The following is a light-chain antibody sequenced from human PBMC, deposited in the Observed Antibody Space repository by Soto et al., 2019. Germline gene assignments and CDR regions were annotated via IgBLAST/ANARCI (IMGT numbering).Light chain of an antibody. Sequence: DIQLTQSPSFLSASVGDRVTITCRASQGISSYLDWYQQKPGKAPKLLIYAASTLQSGVPSRFSGSGSGTEFTLTISSLQPEDFATYYCQQLNSNPKTFGQGTKLEIK. CDR1: QGISSY. CDR3: QQLNSNPKT. J-gene: IGKJ2*01. CDR2: AAS. V-gene: IGKV1-9*01.